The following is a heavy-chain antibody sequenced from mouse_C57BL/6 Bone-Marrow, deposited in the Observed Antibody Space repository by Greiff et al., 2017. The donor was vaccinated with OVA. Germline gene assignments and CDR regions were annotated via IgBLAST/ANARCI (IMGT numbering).Heavy chain of an antibody. J-gene: IGHJ4*01. V-gene: IGHV5-17*01. CDR2: ISSGSSTI. CDR1: GFTFSDYG. CDR3: ARANLLRDYYAMDY. D-gene: IGHD1-1*01. Sequence: EVKLVESGGGLVKPGGSLKLSCAASGFTFSDYGMPWVRQAPERGLGWVAYISSGSSTIYYADTVKGRFTISRDNAKNTLFLQMTSLRSEDTAMYYCARANLLRDYYAMDYWGQGTSVTVSS.